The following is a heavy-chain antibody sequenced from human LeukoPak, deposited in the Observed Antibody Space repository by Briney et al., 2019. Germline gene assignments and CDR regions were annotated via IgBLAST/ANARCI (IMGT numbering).Heavy chain of an antibody. Sequence: GGSLRLSCAASGFTVSSNYMSWVRQAPGKGLEWVSVIYSGGNTYYADSVKGRFTISRDNSKNTLYLRMNGLRAEDTAVYYCARDEYYYDSSGYSVWFDPWGQGTLVTVSS. CDR3: ARDEYYYDSSGYSVWFDP. CDR2: IYSGGNT. J-gene: IGHJ5*02. CDR1: GFTVSSNY. V-gene: IGHV3-53*01. D-gene: IGHD3-22*01.